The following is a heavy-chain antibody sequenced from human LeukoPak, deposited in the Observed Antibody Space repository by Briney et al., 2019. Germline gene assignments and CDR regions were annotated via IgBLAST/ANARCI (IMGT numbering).Heavy chain of an antibody. V-gene: IGHV3-7*01. Sequence: PGGSLRLSCAASGFTFSSYWMSWVRQAPGKGLEWVANIKQDGSEKYYVDSVKGRFTISRDNAKNSLYLQMNSLRAEDTAVYYCARVQGYYYYYYMDVWGKWTTVTVSS. J-gene: IGHJ6*03. CDR1: GFTFSSYW. CDR3: ARVQGYYYYYYMDV. CDR2: IKQDGSEK.